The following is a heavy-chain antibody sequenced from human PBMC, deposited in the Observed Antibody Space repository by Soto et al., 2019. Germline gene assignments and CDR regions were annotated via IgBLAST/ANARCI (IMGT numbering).Heavy chain of an antibody. V-gene: IGHV3-23*01. CDR1: GFTFSSYA. CDR3: AKARVLMVYASIDY. D-gene: IGHD2-8*01. Sequence: GGSLRLACAACGFTFSSYAMSGVRQDPGKGLEWVSAISGSGGSTYYADSVKGRFTISRDNSKNTLYLQMNSLRAEDTAVYYCAKARVLMVYASIDYWGQGTRVTVS. J-gene: IGHJ4*02. CDR2: ISGSGGST.